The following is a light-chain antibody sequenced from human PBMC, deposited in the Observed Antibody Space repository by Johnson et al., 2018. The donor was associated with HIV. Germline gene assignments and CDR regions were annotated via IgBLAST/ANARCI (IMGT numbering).Light chain of an antibody. J-gene: IGLJ1*01. V-gene: IGLV1-51*02. CDR3: GTWDSSLSAPYV. CDR1: NSNIGNNY. CDR2: ENN. Sequence: QSVLTQPPSVSAAAGQKVTISCSGSNSNIGNNYLSWYQQLPGTAPKLLIYENNKRPSGIPDRFSGSKSGTSATLGITGLQTGDEADYYCGTWDSSLSAPYVFGTVTKVTV.